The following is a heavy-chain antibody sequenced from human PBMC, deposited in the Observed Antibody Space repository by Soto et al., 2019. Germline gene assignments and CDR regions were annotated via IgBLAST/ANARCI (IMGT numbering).Heavy chain of an antibody. CDR1: GGSISSSSYY. Sequence: PSETLSLTCTVSGGSISSSSYYWGWIRQPPGKGLEWIGSIYYSGSTYYNPSLKSRVTISVDTSKNQFSLKLSSVTAADTAVYYCARRSSGWYHIDYWGQGTLVTVSS. D-gene: IGHD6-19*01. J-gene: IGHJ4*02. CDR2: IYYSGST. V-gene: IGHV4-39*01. CDR3: ARRSSGWYHIDY.